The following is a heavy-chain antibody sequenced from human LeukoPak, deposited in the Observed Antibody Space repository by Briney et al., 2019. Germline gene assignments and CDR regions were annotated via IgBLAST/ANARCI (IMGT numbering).Heavy chain of an antibody. CDR2: INHSGRS. D-gene: IGHD2-15*01. J-gene: IGHJ4*02. Sequence: PSETLSLTCAVYGGSFSGYYWSWIRQPPGKGLEWIGEINHSGRSNCNPSLKSRVTISVDTSKNQFSLKLSSVTAADTAVYYCARGGICSGGSCSLDYWGQGTLVTVSS. V-gene: IGHV4-34*01. CDR1: GGSFSGYY. CDR3: ARGGICSGGSCSLDY.